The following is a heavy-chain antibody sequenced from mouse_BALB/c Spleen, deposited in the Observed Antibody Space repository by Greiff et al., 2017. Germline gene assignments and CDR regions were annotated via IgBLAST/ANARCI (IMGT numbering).Heavy chain of an antibody. CDR1: GFTFSSYT. V-gene: IGHV5-6-4*01. CDR3: TREKVGGWFAY. Sequence: EVKLVESGGGLVKPGGSLKLSCAASGFTFSSYTMSWVRQTPEKRLEWVATISSGGSYTYYPDSVKGRFTISRDNAKNTLYLQMSSLKSEDTAMYYCTREKVGGWFAYWGQGTLVTVSA. J-gene: IGHJ3*01. CDR2: ISSGGSYT. D-gene: IGHD3-1*01.